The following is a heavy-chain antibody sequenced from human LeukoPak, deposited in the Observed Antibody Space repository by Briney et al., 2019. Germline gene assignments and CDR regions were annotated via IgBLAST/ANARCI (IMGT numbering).Heavy chain of an antibody. J-gene: IGHJ4*02. CDR2: INHSGST. CDR1: GGSFSSYY. D-gene: IGHD3-3*01. CDR3: ARNDFWSGRLDY. Sequence: SETLSLTCAVYGGSFSSYYWTWIRHPPGKGLEWIGEINHSGSTNYNPSLKSRVTISVDTSKSQFSLKLNSVTAADTAVYFCARNDFWSGRLDYWGQGTLVTVSS. V-gene: IGHV4-34*01.